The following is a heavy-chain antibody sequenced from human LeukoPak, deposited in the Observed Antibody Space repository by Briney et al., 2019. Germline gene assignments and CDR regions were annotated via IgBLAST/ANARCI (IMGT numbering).Heavy chain of an antibody. CDR3: ARAAVSGTYEH. D-gene: IGHD1-26*01. J-gene: IGHJ1*01. V-gene: IGHV6-1*01. CDR1: GDSFSSNSAA. Sequence: SQTLSLTCGISGDSFSSNSAAWSWIRQSPSRGLEWLGRTYYRSKWYNDYAVSVKSRITINPDTSKNQLSLRLNSVTPEDTAVYYCARAAVSGTYEHWGQGTLVTVSS. CDR2: TYYRSKWYN.